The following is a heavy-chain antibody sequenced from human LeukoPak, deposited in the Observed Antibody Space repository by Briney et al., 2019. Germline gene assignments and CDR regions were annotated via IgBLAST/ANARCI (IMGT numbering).Heavy chain of an antibody. J-gene: IGHJ4*02. CDR3: AKDEENYYGSGSFDY. Sequence: PGGSLRLSCAASGFTFSSYGMHWVRQAPGKGLEWVAVISYDGSNKYYADSVKGRFTISRDNSKNTLYLQMNRLRAEDTAVYYCAKDEENYYGSGSFDYWGQGTLVTVSS. CDR2: ISYDGSNK. V-gene: IGHV3-30*18. CDR1: GFTFSSYG. D-gene: IGHD3-10*01.